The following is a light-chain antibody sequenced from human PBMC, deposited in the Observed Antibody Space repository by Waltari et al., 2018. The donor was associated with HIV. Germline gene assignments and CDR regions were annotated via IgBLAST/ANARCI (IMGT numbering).Light chain of an antibody. J-gene: IGKJ4*01. CDR3: QQCAEWPLA. CDR2: DIS. Sequence: EIVLTQSPVTLSLSPGGSATVSCRASQNVGRCLVWYQQKSGQAPRLLMYDISKRATGIPARFSGSGSGTDFTLSISRLEPEDFAVYYCQQCAEWPLAFGGGTEVEIK. V-gene: IGKV3-11*01. CDR1: QNVGRC.